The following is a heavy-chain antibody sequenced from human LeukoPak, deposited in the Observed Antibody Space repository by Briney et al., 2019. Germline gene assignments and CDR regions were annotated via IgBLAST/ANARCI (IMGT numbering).Heavy chain of an antibody. J-gene: IGHJ6*02. CDR3: AKDGPYYGVDV. CDR1: GFTFSNYW. Sequence: GGSLRLSCAASGFTFSNYWMTWVRQAPGKGLECVSYISSSSGTISYADSVKGRFTISRDNAQNSLYLQMNSLRAEDTAVYYCAKDGPYYGVDVWGQGTTVTVSS. CDR2: ISSSSGTI. V-gene: IGHV3-48*01.